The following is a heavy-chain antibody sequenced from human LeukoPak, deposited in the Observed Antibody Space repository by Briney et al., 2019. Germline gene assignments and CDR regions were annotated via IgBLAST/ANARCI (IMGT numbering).Heavy chain of an antibody. CDR3: AKAGWSWYFDY. V-gene: IGHV3-23*01. CDR2: IGASGGST. D-gene: IGHD1-26*01. Sequence: GGSLRLSCATSGFTFSSYAMSWVRQAPGKGLEWVSGIGASGGSTYYADSVKGRFTISRDNSKNTLYLQMSSLRAEDTAVYYCAKAGWSWYFDYWGQGTLLTVSS. CDR1: GFTFSSYA. J-gene: IGHJ4*02.